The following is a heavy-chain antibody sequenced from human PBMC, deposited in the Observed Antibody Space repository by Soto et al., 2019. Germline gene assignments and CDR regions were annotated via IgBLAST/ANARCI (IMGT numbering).Heavy chain of an antibody. J-gene: IGHJ6*02. V-gene: IGHV3-74*01. CDR3: ARGLKNYYGVDV. CDR1: GFSFSTYW. Sequence: EVQLVESGGGLLQPGGSLRLSCAASGFSFSTYWMHWVRQAPGKGLVWVSRIKGDGSTTTYADSVKGRFTTSRDNAKNTLYLQMNSLGAEDTAVYYCARGLKNYYGVDVWGQGTTVTVSS. D-gene: IGHD2-21*01. CDR2: IKGDGSTT.